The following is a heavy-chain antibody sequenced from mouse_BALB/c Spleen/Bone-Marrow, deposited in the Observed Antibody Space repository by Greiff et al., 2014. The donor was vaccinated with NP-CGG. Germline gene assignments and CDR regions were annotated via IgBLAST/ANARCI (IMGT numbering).Heavy chain of an antibody. Sequence: VQLQQSGPGLVAPSQSLSITCTVSGFSLTNYGVHWVRQPPGKGLGWLGVIWADGSTNYNSALMSRLSISKDNSKSQVFFKMNRLQTDDTAMYYCARITTATGAMDYWGQGTSVTVSS. CDR2: IWADGST. J-gene: IGHJ4*01. CDR1: GFSLTNYG. D-gene: IGHD1-2*01. V-gene: IGHV2-9*02. CDR3: ARITTATGAMDY.